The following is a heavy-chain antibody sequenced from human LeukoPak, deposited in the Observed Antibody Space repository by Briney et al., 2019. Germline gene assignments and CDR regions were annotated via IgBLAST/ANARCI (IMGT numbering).Heavy chain of an antibody. CDR1: GGTFSSYT. CDR3: ARGDQGYYYDSSGTDLDY. V-gene: IGHV1-69*13. J-gene: IGHJ4*02. CDR2: IIPIFGTA. D-gene: IGHD3-22*01. Sequence: SVKVSCKASGGTFSSYTISWVRQAPGQGLEWMGGIIPIFGTANYAQKFQGRVTITADESTSTAYMELSSLRSEDTAVYYCARGDQGYYYDSSGTDLDYWGQGTLVTVSS.